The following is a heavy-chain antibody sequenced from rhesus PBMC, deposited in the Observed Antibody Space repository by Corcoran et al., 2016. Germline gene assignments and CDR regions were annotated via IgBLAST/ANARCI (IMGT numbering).Heavy chain of an antibody. V-gene: IGHV4S9*01. CDR2: FYVNSAST. CDR3: ARREGYSYSYVGHFDY. J-gene: IGHJ4*01. CDR1: GGSISDSYY. D-gene: IGHD5-12*01. Sequence: QVQLQESGPGLVKPSETLSLTCAVSGGSISDSYYWNWIRQPPGKGRGWIGNFYVNSASTYYNPSLKSRVTISRDTSKNQFSLKLSSVTAADTAVYYCARREGYSYSYVGHFDYWGQGVLVTVSS.